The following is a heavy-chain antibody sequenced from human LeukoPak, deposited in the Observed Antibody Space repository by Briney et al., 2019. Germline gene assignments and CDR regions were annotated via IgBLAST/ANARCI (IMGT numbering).Heavy chain of an antibody. CDR3: ARDKGSSYLSSFDY. V-gene: IGHV3-11*04. D-gene: IGHD6-6*01. J-gene: IGHJ4*02. Sequence: LSLTCAVYGGSFSGYYWSWIRQPPGKGLEWVSYISSSGSTIYYADSVKGRFTISRDNAKNSLYLQMNSLRAEDTAVYYCARDKGSSYLSSFDYWGQGTLVTVSS. CDR2: ISSSGSTI. CDR1: GGSFSGYY.